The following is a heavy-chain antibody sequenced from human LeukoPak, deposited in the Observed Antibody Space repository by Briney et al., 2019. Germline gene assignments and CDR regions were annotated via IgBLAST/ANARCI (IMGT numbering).Heavy chain of an antibody. Sequence: PGGSLRLSCAASGFSYTSYNWFRQAPGKGLEWISYISGTTTTTYYADSVKGRFTSSRDIAKNSLFLQMNSLRTDDTAIYYCARAKGHCGSINCPPDLWGRGTLVTVSS. D-gene: IGHD1-1*01. CDR2: ISGTTTTT. V-gene: IGHV3-48*01. J-gene: IGHJ2*01. CDR3: ARAKGHCGSINCPPDL. CDR1: GFSYTSY.